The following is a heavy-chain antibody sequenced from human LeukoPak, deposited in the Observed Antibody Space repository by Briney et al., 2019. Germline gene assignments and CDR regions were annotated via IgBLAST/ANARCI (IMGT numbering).Heavy chain of an antibody. CDR1: GFTFSTYG. CDR3: AREEGVDGTSGINN. Sequence: GRSLRLSCAGSGFTFSTYGMHWVRQAPGKGLEWVSDIWYNGNTYYADSVKGRFTISRDNSKSTLYLQMNSLRAEDTAVYYCAREEGVDGTSGINNWGQGTLVIVSS. CDR2: IWYNGNT. J-gene: IGHJ4*02. V-gene: IGHV3-33*01. D-gene: IGHD4-23*01.